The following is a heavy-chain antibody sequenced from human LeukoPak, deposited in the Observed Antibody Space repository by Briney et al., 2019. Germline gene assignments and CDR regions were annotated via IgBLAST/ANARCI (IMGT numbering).Heavy chain of an antibody. J-gene: IGHJ4*02. Sequence: GGSLRLSCAASGFTFSNNAMSWVRQAPGKGLECVSAITGTIATGDPPYYADSVKGRFTISRDNSGNTLYLQLNDLRAEDTAIYYCAKAFGTNGYFQLPIDFWGQGTLVTVSS. V-gene: IGHV3-23*01. CDR2: ITGTIATGDPP. CDR1: GFTFSNNA. D-gene: IGHD2-8*01. CDR3: AKAFGTNGYFQLPIDF.